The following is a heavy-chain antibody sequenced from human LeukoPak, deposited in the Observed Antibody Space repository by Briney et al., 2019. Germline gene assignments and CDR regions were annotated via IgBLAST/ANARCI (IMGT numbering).Heavy chain of an antibody. V-gene: IGHV1-18*01. CDR2: ISAYNGNT. CDR1: GYTFTSYG. J-gene: IGHJ4*02. D-gene: IGHD6-13*01. CDR3: ARDPRSGIEAGAGFVDY. Sequence: ASVKVSCKASGYTFTSYGISWVRQAPGQGLEWMGWISAYNGNTNYAQKPQSRVTITTDTSTSTAYMELRSLRSDDTAVYYCARDPRSGIEAGAGFVDYWGQGTLVTVSS.